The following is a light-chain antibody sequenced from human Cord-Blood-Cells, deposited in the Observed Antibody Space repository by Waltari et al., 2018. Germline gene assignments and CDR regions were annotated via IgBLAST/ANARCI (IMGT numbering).Light chain of an antibody. Sequence: QSALTQPPSASGSPGQSVTISCTGTSSDVGGYNYVSWYQQHPGKAPKLMIYEVSKRPSGVSSRFSGSKSGNTASLTVSGLQAEDEADYYCSSYAGSSTLVFGGGTKVTVL. CDR2: EVS. J-gene: IGLJ2*01. CDR3: SSYAGSSTLV. CDR1: SSDVGGYNY. V-gene: IGLV2-8*01.